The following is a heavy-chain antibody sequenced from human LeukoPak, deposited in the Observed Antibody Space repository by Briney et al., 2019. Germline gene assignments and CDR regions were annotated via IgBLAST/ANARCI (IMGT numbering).Heavy chain of an antibody. J-gene: IGHJ6*02. V-gene: IGHV1-18*01. CDR2: ISAYNGNT. D-gene: IGHD6-13*01. Sequence: GASVKVSCKASGYTFTSYGISWVRQAPGQGLEWMGWISAYNGNTNYAQKLQGRVTMTTDTSTSTAYMELRSLRSGDTAVYYCAREGSSSWYPIYYYYGMDVWGQGTTVTVSS. CDR1: GYTFTSYG. CDR3: AREGSSSWYPIYYYYGMDV.